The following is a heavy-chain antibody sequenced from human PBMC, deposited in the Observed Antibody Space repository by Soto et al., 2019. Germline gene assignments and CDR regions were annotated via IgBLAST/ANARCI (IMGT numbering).Heavy chain of an antibody. CDR3: ARVSYGDRVIAFDI. V-gene: IGHV4-59*01. CDR1: GGSISSYY. Sequence: QVQLQESGPGLVKPSETLSLTCTVSGGSISSYYWSWIRQPPGKGLEWIGYIYYSGSTNYNPSLRRRVTISVDTSKNQFSLKLSSVTAADTAVYYCARVSYGDRVIAFDIWGQGTMVTVSS. CDR2: IYYSGST. D-gene: IGHD4-17*01. J-gene: IGHJ3*02.